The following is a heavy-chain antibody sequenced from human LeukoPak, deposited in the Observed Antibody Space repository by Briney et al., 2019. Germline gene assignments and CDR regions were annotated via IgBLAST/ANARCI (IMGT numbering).Heavy chain of an antibody. V-gene: IGHV1-46*01. D-gene: IGHD4-11*01. CDR1: GYTFTSYY. Sequence: GASVKVSCKASGYTFTSYYMHWVRQAPGQGLEWMGIINPSGGSTSYAQKFQGRVTMTRDTSTSTVYMELSRLRSEDTAVYYCAREVSPSMTTVTYYFDYWGQGTLVTVSS. J-gene: IGHJ4*02. CDR3: AREVSPSMTTVTYYFDY. CDR2: INPSGGST.